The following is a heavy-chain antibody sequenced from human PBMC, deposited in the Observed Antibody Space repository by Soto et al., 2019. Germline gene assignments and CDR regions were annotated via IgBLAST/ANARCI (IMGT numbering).Heavy chain of an antibody. CDR2: IYYSGST. D-gene: IGHD1-1*01. J-gene: IGHJ5*02. V-gene: IGHV4-31*03. CDR3: ARTYWKNWFDP. CDR1: GGSISSGGYY. Sequence: NPSETLSLTCTVSGGSISSGGYYWSWIRQHPGKGLEWIGYIYYSGSTYYNPSLKSRVTISVDTSKNQFSLKLSSVTAADTAVYYCARTYWKNWFDPWGQGTLVTVSS.